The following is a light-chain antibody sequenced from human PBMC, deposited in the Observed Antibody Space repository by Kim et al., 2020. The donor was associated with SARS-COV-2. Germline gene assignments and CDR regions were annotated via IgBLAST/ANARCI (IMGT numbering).Light chain of an antibody. V-gene: IGLV3-1*01. Sequence: SYELTQPPSVSVSPGQTASITRSGDKLGDKYACWYQQKPGQSPVLVIYQDSKRPSGIPERFSGSNSGNTATLTISGTQAMDEADYYCQAWDSSTVLFGGG. J-gene: IGLJ2*01. CDR3: QAWDSSTVL. CDR2: QDS. CDR1: KLGDKY.